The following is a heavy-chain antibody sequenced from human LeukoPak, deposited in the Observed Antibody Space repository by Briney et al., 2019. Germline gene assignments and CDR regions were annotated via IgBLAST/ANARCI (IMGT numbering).Heavy chain of an antibody. CDR2: IYIKST. Sequence: PSETLSLTCTVSGGSISTFSWSWIRQFPGKGLEWIGSIYIKSTNYNPSLKSRVAISVDTSKNQFSLRLDSVTTVDTAVYYCARDTTVASGMQYWGQGTLVTVSS. J-gene: IGHJ4*02. D-gene: IGHD6-19*01. V-gene: IGHV4-59*01. CDR3: ARDTTVASGMQY. CDR1: GGSISTFS.